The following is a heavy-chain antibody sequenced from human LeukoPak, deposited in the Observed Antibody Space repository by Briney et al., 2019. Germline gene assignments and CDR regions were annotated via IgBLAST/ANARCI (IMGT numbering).Heavy chain of an antibody. D-gene: IGHD6-6*01. J-gene: IGHJ4*02. CDR2: FDPEDGET. CDR3: ATCGKQLADREKNY. Sequence: ASVKVSCKVSGYTLTELSMHWVRQAPGKGLEWMGGFDPEDGETIYAQKFQGRVTMTEDTSTDTAYMELSSLRSEDTAVYYCATCGKQLADREKNYWGQGTLVTVSS. CDR1: GYTLTELS. V-gene: IGHV1-24*01.